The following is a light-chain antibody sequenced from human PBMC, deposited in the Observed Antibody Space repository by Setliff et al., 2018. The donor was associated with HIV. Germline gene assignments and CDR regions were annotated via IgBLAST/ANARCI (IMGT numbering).Light chain of an antibody. J-gene: IGLJ1*01. CDR2: DVS. CDR1: SSDVGGYNY. Sequence: QSALTQPRSVSGSPGRSVTISCTGTSSDVGGYNYVSWYQQHPGKAPKFMIYDVSKRPSGVPDRFSGSKSGNTASLTISGLQAEDEADYYCCSYAGIYTYVFGSGTKVTVL. V-gene: IGLV2-11*01. CDR3: CSYAGIYTYV.